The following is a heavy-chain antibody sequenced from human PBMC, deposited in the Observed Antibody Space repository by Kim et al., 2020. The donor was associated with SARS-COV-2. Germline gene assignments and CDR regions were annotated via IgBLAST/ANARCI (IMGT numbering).Heavy chain of an antibody. D-gene: IGHD6-13*01. CDR3: VLVSSSWVYHFDY. V-gene: IGHV5-10-1*01. CDR1: GYSFTSYW. Sequence: GESLKISCKGSGYSFTSYWISWVRQMPGKGLEWMGRIDPSDSYTNYSPSFQGHVTISADKSISTAYLQWSSLKASDTAMYYCVLVSSSWVYHFDYWGQGTLVTVSS. CDR2: IDPSDSYT. J-gene: IGHJ4*02.